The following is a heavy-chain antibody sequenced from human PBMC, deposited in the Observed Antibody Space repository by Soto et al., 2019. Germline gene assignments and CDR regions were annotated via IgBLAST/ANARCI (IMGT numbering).Heavy chain of an antibody. CDR2: IYYSGST. CDR1: GGSISSYY. Sequence: PSETLSLTCTVSGGSISSYYWSWIRQPPGKGLEWIGYIYYSGSTNYNPSLKSRVTISVDTSKNQFSLKLSSVTAADTAVYYCARLGPTDNDILTGYSLPYYHHGMDVWGQGTTVTVSS. D-gene: IGHD3-9*01. CDR3: ARLGPTDNDILTGYSLPYYHHGMDV. J-gene: IGHJ6*02. V-gene: IGHV4-59*08.